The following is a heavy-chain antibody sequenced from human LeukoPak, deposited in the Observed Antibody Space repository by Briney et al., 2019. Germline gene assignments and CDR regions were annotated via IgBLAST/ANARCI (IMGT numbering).Heavy chain of an antibody. D-gene: IGHD3-3*01. CDR3: ARAPINDFWSGYYTGPFDY. CDR2: IYHSGST. CDR1: GGSISSGGYS. V-gene: IGHV4-30-2*01. J-gene: IGHJ4*02. Sequence: PSETLSLTCAVSGGSISSGGYSWSWIRQPPGKGLEWIGYIYHSGSTYYNPSLKSRVTISVDRSKNQFSLKLSSVTAADTAVYYCARAPINDFWSGYYTGPFDYWGQGTLVTVSS.